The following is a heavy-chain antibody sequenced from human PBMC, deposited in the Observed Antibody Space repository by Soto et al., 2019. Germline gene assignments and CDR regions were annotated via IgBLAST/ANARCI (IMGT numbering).Heavy chain of an antibody. CDR2: IYYSGST. Sequence: PSETLSLTCTVSGGSISSSSYYWGWIRQPPGKGLEWIGSIYYSGSTYYNPSLKSRVTISVDTSKNQFSLKLSSVTAADTAVYYCGWTAAGHRGSWFDLWGQGTLVTVSS. CDR1: GGSISSSSYY. V-gene: IGHV4-39*01. J-gene: IGHJ5*02. D-gene: IGHD6-13*01. CDR3: GWTAAGHRGSWFDL.